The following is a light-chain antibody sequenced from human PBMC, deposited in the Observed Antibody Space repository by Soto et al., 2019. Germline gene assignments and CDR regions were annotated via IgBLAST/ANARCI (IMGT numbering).Light chain of an antibody. V-gene: IGKV1-5*01. Sequence: DIQMTQSPSTLSASVGDRVTITFRASQSISNWVAWYQQKPGKAPKLLIYDASSLESGVPSRFSGSGSGTEFTLTISSLQPDDFATYYCQQYNSYSWTFGQGTKV. CDR3: QQYNSYSWT. CDR2: DAS. J-gene: IGKJ1*01. CDR1: QSISNW.